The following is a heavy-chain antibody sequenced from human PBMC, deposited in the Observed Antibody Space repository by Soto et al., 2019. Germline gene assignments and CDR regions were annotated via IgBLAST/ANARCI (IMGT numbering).Heavy chain of an antibody. Sequence: GGSLRLSCAASGFTVSSNYMSWVRQAPGKGLEWVSVIYSGGSTYYADSVKGRFTISRDNSKNTLYLQMNSLRAEDTAVYYCAREAPLSGYYSSDYYGMDVWGQGTTVTVSS. CDR1: GFTVSSNY. CDR2: IYSGGST. D-gene: IGHD3-22*01. V-gene: IGHV3-53*01. CDR3: AREAPLSGYYSSDYYGMDV. J-gene: IGHJ6*02.